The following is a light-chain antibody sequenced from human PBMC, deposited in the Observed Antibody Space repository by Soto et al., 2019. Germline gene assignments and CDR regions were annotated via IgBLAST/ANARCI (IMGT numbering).Light chain of an antibody. J-gene: IGKJ1*01. Sequence: EIVLAQSPGNLSLSPGERATLSCRASQGVSGNYLSWYQQTAGQAPRLLIFAASSRDTGIPERCSGSGSGTDFTLTISRLEPEDFAVYSCQQDGSSPRTFGQGTKVEIK. CDR1: QGVSGNY. CDR3: QQDGSSPRT. V-gene: IGKV3-20*01. CDR2: AAS.